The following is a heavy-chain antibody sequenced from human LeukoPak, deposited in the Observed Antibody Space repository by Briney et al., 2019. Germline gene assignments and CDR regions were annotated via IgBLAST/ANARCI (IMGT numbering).Heavy chain of an antibody. Sequence: ASVKVSCKASGYTFTGYFIHRVRQAPGQGLEWMGWLNPNSGVTKYAQKFQGRVIMTRDTSISTAYMDLSGLRYDDTAVYFCARELIEDQNWFDPWGQGTLVTVSS. CDR1: GYTFTGYF. J-gene: IGHJ5*02. CDR2: LNPNSGVT. V-gene: IGHV1-2*02. CDR3: ARELIEDQNWFDP. D-gene: IGHD2/OR15-2a*01.